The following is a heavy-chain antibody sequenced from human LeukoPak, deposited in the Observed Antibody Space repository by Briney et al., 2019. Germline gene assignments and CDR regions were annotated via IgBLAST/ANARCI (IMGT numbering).Heavy chain of an antibody. CDR1: GFTFTNYA. CDR2: IRGGRGVT. Sequence: PGGSLRRSCAASGFTFTNYAMNWVRKAPGKGPEWVSYIRGGRGVTHYADSVKGRFTISRDNSNNILYLQMSSLRAEDTAVYYCAKCEDSYGNDALDIWGQGTMVTVSS. V-gene: IGHV3-23*01. CDR3: AKCEDSYGNDALDI. J-gene: IGHJ3*02. D-gene: IGHD5-18*01.